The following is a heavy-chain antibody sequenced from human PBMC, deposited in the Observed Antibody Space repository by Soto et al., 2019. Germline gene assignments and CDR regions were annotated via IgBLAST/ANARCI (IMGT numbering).Heavy chain of an antibody. J-gene: IGHJ6*01. Sequence: QVQLVQSGAEVKKPGSSVKVSCKASGGTFSSYAISWVRQAPGQGLEWMGGIIPIFGTANYAQKFQGRVTITAAESTSTAYMELSSLRSEDTAVYYCARARAVVVPAAIPAVYYYGMDVWGQGTTVTVSS. CDR1: GGTFSSYA. CDR3: ARARAVVVPAAIPAVYYYGMDV. CDR2: IIPIFGTA. V-gene: IGHV1-69*01. D-gene: IGHD2-2*01.